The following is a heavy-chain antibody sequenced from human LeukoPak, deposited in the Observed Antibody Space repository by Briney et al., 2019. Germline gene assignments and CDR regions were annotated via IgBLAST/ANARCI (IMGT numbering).Heavy chain of an antibody. CDR2: INHSGST. CDR3: ARAVATTNYYYYYYMDV. J-gene: IGHJ6*03. CDR1: GGSFSGYY. D-gene: IGHD5-12*01. V-gene: IGHV4-34*01. Sequence: SETLSLTCAVYGGSFSGYYWSWIRQPPGKGLEWIGEINHSGSTNYNPSLKSRVTMSVDTSKNQFSLKLSSVTAADTAVYYCARAVATTNYYYYYYMDVWGKGTTVTISS.